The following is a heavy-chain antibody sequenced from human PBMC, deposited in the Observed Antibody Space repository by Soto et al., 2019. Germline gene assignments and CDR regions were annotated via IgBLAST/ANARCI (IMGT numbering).Heavy chain of an antibody. CDR2: TYYRSKWYN. CDR3: GTFLSTTSPDV. Sequence: SQTLSLTCAISGASVSSKSAALNWMRQSPSRGLEWLGRTYYRSKWYNDYAVSVKSRITINPDTSKNQFSLHLNSVTPEDTAVYYCGTFLSTTSPDVWGEGTTVTVSS. CDR1: GASVSSKSAA. J-gene: IGHJ6*04. D-gene: IGHD2-2*01. V-gene: IGHV6-1*01.